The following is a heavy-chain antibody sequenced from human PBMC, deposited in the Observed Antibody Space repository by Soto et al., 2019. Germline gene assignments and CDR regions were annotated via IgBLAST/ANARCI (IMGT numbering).Heavy chain of an antibody. J-gene: IGHJ4*02. Sequence: PGGSLRLPCAASGFTFSSYWMNWVRQAPGKGQEWVASINQDGREKIYVHSVQGRFTISRDNAKNSLYLQMNTLRAEDRAVYYCPSPRDFWGQGTLVTVSS. CDR2: INQDGREK. V-gene: IGHV3-7*01. CDR1: GFTFSSYW. CDR3: PSPRDF.